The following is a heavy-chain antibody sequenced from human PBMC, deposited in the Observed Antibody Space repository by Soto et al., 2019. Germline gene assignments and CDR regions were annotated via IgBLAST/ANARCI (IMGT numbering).Heavy chain of an antibody. J-gene: IGHJ4*02. CDR1: GFTFSSYG. V-gene: IGHV3-30*03. Sequence: QVQLVESGGGVVQPGRSLRLSCAASGFTFSSYGMHWVRQAPGKGLEWVAVISFDGRTTYYADSVKGRFTISRDNSENTLYLQMSNPRAEDTAVYYCTRESNDNYSSSKLAFDDWGQGYLVTVSS. CDR3: TRESNDNYSSSKLAFDD. CDR2: ISFDGRTT. D-gene: IGHD1-1*01.